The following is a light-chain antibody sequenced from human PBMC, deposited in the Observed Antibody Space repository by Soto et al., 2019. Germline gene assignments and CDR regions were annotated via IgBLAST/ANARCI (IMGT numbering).Light chain of an antibody. CDR3: AAYEGNNVV. J-gene: IGLJ2*01. CDR1: SSDIGGYNY. Sequence: QSALTQPPSASGSPGQSVAISCTGTSSDIGGYNYVSWYQQHSGKAPKLIIYEVTRRPSGVPDRFSGTKSGSTASLTVSGRHAEDEADYYCAAYEGNNVVFGGGTQLAVL. V-gene: IGLV2-8*01. CDR2: EVT.